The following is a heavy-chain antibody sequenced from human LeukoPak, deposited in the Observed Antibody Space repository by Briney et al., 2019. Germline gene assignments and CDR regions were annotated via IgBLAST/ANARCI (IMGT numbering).Heavy chain of an antibody. Sequence: PGGSLRLSCAASGFTFSSYAMHWVRQAPGKGLGWVAVISYDGSNKYYADSVKGRFTISRDNSKNTLYLQMNSLRAEDTAVYYCARALIVVANFDYWGQGTLVTVSS. J-gene: IGHJ4*02. CDR3: ARALIVVANFDY. V-gene: IGHV3-30-3*01. CDR1: GFTFSSYA. CDR2: ISYDGSNK. D-gene: IGHD3-22*01.